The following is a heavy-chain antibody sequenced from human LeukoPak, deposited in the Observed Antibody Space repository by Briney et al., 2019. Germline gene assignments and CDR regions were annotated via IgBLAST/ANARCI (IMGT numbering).Heavy chain of an antibody. CDR3: ARGGRYYDILTTNYYYYYMDV. D-gene: IGHD3-9*01. J-gene: IGHJ6*03. Sequence: ASVKVSCKASGYTFTSYYMHWVRQAPGQGLEWMGIINPSGGSTSYAQKFQGRVTMTRDMSTSTVYMELSSLRSEDTAVYYCARGGRYYDILTTNYYYYYMDVWGKGTTVTVSS. V-gene: IGHV1-46*01. CDR1: GYTFTSYY. CDR2: INPSGGST.